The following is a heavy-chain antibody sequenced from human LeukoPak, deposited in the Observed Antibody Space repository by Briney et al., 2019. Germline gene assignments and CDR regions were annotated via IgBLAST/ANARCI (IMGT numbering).Heavy chain of an antibody. CDR2: IASGGGT. J-gene: IGHJ4*02. CDR1: GFTFSSYA. V-gene: IGHV3-23*01. Sequence: GGSLRLSCAASGFTFSSYAMSWVRQAPGKGLEWFSAIASGGGTYYADSVKGRFTISRDSAKNSLYLHMNSLRAEDTAIYYCARDPDYGDPGPFFDYWGQGALVTVSS. CDR3: ARDPDYGDPGPFFDY. D-gene: IGHD2-21*02.